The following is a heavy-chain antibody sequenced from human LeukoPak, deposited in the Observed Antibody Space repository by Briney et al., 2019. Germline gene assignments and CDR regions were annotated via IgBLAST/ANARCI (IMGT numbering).Heavy chain of an antibody. CDR1: GLTFSSYG. CDR2: ISCDGSNK. CDR3: ATLGGSDY. J-gene: IGHJ4*02. Sequence: PGGSLRLSCAASGLTFSSYGMHWVRQAPGKGLEWVAVISCDGSNKYYADSVKGRFTISRDNSKNTLYLQMNSLRAEDTAVYYCATLGGSDYWGQGTLVTVSS. D-gene: IGHD3-16*01. V-gene: IGHV3-30*03.